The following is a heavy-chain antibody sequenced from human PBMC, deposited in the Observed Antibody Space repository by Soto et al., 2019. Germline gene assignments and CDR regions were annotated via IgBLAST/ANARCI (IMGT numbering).Heavy chain of an antibody. Sequence: QVQLVQSGAEVKKPGASVKVSCKASGDTFTNYYMHWVRQAPGQGLEWMGIINPSGGSTTYAQKFQERVTMTRETSTSTLYMELSSLRFEDTAVYYCARVYYYFSGSFEYFQHWGQGTLVTVSS. J-gene: IGHJ1*01. CDR1: GDTFTNYY. CDR3: ARVYYYFSGSFEYFQH. V-gene: IGHV1-46*01. D-gene: IGHD3-10*01. CDR2: INPSGGST.